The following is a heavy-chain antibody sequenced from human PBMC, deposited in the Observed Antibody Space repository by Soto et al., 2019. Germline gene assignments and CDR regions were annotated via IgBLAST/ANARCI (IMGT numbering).Heavy chain of an antibody. CDR1: GFTFSSYG. D-gene: IGHD5-12*01. J-gene: IGHJ4*02. CDR2: ISYDGSNK. Sequence: QVQLVESGGGVVQPGRSLRLSCAASGFTFSSYGMHWVRQAPGKGLEWVAVISYDGSNKYYADSVKGRFTISRDNSKNTLYLQMNSLRAEDSAVYYCAKDGGYSGYDLTYYFDYWGQGTLVTVSS. CDR3: AKDGGYSGYDLTYYFDY. V-gene: IGHV3-30*18.